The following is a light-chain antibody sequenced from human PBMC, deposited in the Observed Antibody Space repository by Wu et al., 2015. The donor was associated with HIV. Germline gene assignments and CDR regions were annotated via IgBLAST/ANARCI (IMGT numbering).Light chain of an antibody. Sequence: DIQMTHSPPSLSASVGDRVTITCRASQNIGNYLNWYQQKPGKAPKLLIYAASTLHSGAPSRFSGSGSGSDFTLTISSLQLEDFATYYCQQSYYTPWTFGQGTKVEIK. V-gene: IGKV1-39*01. J-gene: IGKJ1*01. CDR1: QNIGNY. CDR3: QQSYYTPWT. CDR2: AAS.